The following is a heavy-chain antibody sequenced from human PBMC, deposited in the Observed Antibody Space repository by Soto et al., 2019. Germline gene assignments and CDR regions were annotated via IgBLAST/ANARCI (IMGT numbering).Heavy chain of an antibody. CDR1: GFTFSSYA. J-gene: IGHJ4*02. CDR2: ISYDGSNK. CDR3: AGGTGPAIFTHYFDY. D-gene: IGHD3-3*01. V-gene: IGHV3-30-3*01. Sequence: PGGSLRLSCAASGFTFSSYAMHWVRQAPGKGLEWVAVISYDGSNKYYADSVKGRFTISRDNSKNTLYLQMNSLRAEDTAVYYCAGGTGPAIFTHYFDYWGQGTLVTVSS.